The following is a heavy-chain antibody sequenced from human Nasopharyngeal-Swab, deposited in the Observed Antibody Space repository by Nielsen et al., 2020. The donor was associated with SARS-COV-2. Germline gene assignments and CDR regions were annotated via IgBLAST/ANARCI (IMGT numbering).Heavy chain of an antibody. CDR3: ARRPPGIGPRAFDI. D-gene: IGHD3-10*01. Sequence: WIRQPPGKGLEWIGYIYHSGSTYYNPSLKSRVTISVDTSKNRFSLKLSSVTAADTAVYYCARRPPGIGPRAFDIWGQGTMVTVSS. J-gene: IGHJ3*02. CDR2: IYHSGST. V-gene: IGHV4-30-2*04.